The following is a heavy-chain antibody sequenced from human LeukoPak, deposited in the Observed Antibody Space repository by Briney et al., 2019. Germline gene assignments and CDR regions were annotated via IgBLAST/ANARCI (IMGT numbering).Heavy chain of an antibody. V-gene: IGHV3-30-3*01. Sequence: GGSLRLSCAASGFTFSSYAMHWVRQAPGKGLEWVAVISYDGSNKYYADSVKGRFTISRDNSKNTLYLQMNGLRAEDTAVYYCARPFCSSTSCYLNDDSYYYYGMDVWGQGTTVTVSS. J-gene: IGHJ6*02. CDR1: GFTFSSYA. CDR3: ARPFCSSTSCYLNDDSYYYYGMDV. CDR2: ISYDGSNK. D-gene: IGHD2-2*01.